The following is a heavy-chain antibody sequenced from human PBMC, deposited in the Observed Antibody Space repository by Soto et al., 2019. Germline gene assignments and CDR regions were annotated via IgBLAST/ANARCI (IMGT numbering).Heavy chain of an antibody. CDR2: ISYDGSNK. D-gene: IGHD1-26*01. J-gene: IGHJ5*02. CDR1: GFTFSSYG. V-gene: IGHV3-30*18. Sequence: PGGSLRLSCAASGFTFSSYGMHWVRQAPGKGLEWVAVISYDGSNKYYADSVKGRFTISRDNSKNTLYLQMNSLRAEDTAVYYCAKGVLPPTTRSWFDPWGQGTLVTVSS. CDR3: AKGVLPPTTRSWFDP.